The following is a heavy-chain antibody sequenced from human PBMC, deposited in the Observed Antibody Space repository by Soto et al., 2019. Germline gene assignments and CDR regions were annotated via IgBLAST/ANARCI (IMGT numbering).Heavy chain of an antibody. J-gene: IGHJ4*02. CDR3: ARAFAAGPSLGY. V-gene: IGHV1-3*01. D-gene: IGHD3-16*01. CDR2: INAGNGNT. Sequence: QVQLVQSGAEVKKPGASVKVSCKASGYTFTSYAMHWVRQAPGQRLEWMGWINAGNGNTKYSQKFQGRVTITRDTSASTAYMELSSLRSEDTAVYYCARAFAAGPSLGYWGQGTLVTVSS. CDR1: GYTFTSYA.